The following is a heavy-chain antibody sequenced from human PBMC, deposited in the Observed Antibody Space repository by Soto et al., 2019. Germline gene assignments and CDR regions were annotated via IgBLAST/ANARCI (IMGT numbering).Heavy chain of an antibody. D-gene: IGHD1-26*01. Sequence: QTGGSLRLSCAASGFTFSSYGMHWVRQAPGKGLEWVAVISYDGSNKYYADSVKGRFTISRDNSKNTLYLQMNSLRAEDTAVYYCAGGGPDSREQPRFDYWGQGTLVTVSS. J-gene: IGHJ4*02. CDR3: AGGGPDSREQPRFDY. CDR2: ISYDGSNK. V-gene: IGHV3-30*03. CDR1: GFTFSSYG.